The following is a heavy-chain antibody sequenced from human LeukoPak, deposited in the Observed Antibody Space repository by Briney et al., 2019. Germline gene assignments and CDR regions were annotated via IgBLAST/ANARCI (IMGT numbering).Heavy chain of an antibody. CDR3: ARARDTAMVVAFDY. D-gene: IGHD5-18*01. CDR2: IYHSGST. J-gene: IGHJ4*02. V-gene: IGHV4-30-2*01. CDR1: GGSISSGGYY. Sequence: PSETLSLTCTVSGGSISSGGYYWRWIRQPPGKGLEWIGYIYHSGSTYYNPSLKSRVTISVDRSKNQFSLKLSSVTAADTAVYYCARARDTAMVVAFDYWGQGTLVTVSS.